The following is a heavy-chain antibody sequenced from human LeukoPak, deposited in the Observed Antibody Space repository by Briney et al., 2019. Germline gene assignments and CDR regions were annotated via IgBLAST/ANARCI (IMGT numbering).Heavy chain of an antibody. CDR3: AKGAAGTNGYYYYYYMDV. D-gene: IGHD6-19*01. Sequence: GGSLRLSCAASGFTFNNYAMSWVRQAPGKGLEWVSVISGSGGSTYYVDSVKGRFTISRDNSKNTLYLQMNSLRAEDTAVYYCAKGAAGTNGYYYYYYMDVWGKGTTVTVSS. J-gene: IGHJ6*03. V-gene: IGHV3-23*01. CDR2: ISGSGGST. CDR1: GFTFNNYA.